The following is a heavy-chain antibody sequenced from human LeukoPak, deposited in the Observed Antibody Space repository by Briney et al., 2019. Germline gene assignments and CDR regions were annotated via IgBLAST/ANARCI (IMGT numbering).Heavy chain of an antibody. CDR1: GFTFSSCA. Sequence: GGSLRLSCAASGFTFSSCAMSWVRQAPGKGLEWVSALSASGSSTYYADSVKGRFTISRDIAKNTLYLQMNSLRAEDTGVYYCAKDHYWSIDYWGRGTLVTVSS. J-gene: IGHJ4*02. CDR3: AKDHYWSIDY. CDR2: LSASGSST. V-gene: IGHV3-23*01. D-gene: IGHD3-3*01.